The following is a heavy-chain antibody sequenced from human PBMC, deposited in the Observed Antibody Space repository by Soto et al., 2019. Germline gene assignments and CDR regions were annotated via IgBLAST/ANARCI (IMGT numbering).Heavy chain of an antibody. CDR2: LIPIYDKP. CDR1: GFTFNVYG. CDR3: ARVRDPHLDHYGLDV. J-gene: IGHJ6*02. Sequence: QVQLVQSGAEVKNPGSSVRVSCKTSGFTFNVYGIHWVRQAPGQGLEWMGGLIPIYDKPNYAQKFQGRVTITADKSTTTVYLELSSLRSEDTAVYFCARVRDPHLDHYGLDVWGQGTPVTVSS. V-gene: IGHV1-69*06.